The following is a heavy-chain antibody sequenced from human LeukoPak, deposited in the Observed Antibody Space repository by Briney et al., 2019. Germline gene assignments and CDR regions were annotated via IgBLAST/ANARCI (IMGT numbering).Heavy chain of an antibody. CDR3: AKGIGYGGMDV. D-gene: IGHD5-12*01. J-gene: IGHJ6*02. V-gene: IGHV3-30*18. Sequence: GGSLRLSCAASGFTFSGYGMHWVRQAPGKGLEWVAIISYDGHNEYYADPVKGRFTISRDNSKNTVLLQMNSLRVEDTAVYYCAKGIGYGGMDVWGQGTTLIVSS. CDR2: ISYDGHNE. CDR1: GFTFSGYG.